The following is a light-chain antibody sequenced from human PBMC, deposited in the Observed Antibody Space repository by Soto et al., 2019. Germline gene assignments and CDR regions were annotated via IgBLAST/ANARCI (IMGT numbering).Light chain of an antibody. V-gene: IGLV2-8*01. CDR2: EGS. CDR1: SSDVGGYNY. J-gene: IGLJ3*02. Sequence: QSALTQPPSASGSPGQSVTISCTGTSSDVGGYNYVSWYQQQPGKAPKVMIYEGSKRPSGVPDRFSGTKSGNTASLTVSGLQAEDEDDYYCSSYAGRNSVFGGGTKLTVL. CDR3: SSYAGRNSV.